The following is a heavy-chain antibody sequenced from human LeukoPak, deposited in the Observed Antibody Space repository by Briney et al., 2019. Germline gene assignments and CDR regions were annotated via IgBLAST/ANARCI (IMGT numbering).Heavy chain of an antibody. CDR1: DYSITSSTW. J-gene: IGHJ4*02. Sequence: MTSETLSLTCVVSDYSITSSTWWGWIRQPPGKGLEWIGYIYGGGHSNYNPSPKGRVTMSVDRSENQLSLKLSSVTAVDTAVYYCARGVDPAAYDYWGQGTLVTVSS. V-gene: IGHV4-28*03. CDR3: ARGVDPAAYDY. D-gene: IGHD2-2*01. CDR2: IYGGGHS.